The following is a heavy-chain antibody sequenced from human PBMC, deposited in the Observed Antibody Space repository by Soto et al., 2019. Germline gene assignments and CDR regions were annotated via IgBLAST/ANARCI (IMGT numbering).Heavy chain of an antibody. Sequence: SETLSLTCTVSGGSISSSSYYWGWIRQPPGKGLEWIGSIYYSGSTYYNPSLKSRITISVDTSKNQFSLKLMPVTAADTAVYYCARRDYYYDYMDVWGKGTTVTVSS. V-gene: IGHV4-39*01. CDR3: ARRDYYYDYMDV. CDR2: IYYSGST. J-gene: IGHJ6*03. CDR1: GGSISSSSYY.